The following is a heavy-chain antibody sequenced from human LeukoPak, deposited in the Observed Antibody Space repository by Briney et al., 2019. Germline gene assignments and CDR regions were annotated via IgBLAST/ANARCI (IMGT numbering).Heavy chain of an antibody. CDR3: ARGGTAGTNLNWFDP. V-gene: IGHV4-59*01. J-gene: IGHJ5*02. Sequence: PSETLSLTCTVSGGSISSYYWSWIRQPPGKGLEWIGYISYSGSTNFNPSLKSRVTIPVDTSKNQFSLKLSSVTAADTAVYYCARGGTAGTNLNWFDPWGQGTLVTVSS. D-gene: IGHD1-1*01. CDR1: GGSISSYY. CDR2: ISYSGST.